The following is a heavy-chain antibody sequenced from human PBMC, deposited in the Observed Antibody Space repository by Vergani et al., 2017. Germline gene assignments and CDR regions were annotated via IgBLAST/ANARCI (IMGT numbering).Heavy chain of an antibody. CDR2: IYYSGST. J-gene: IGHJ6*03. V-gene: IGHV4-59*01. D-gene: IGHD5-12*01. Sequence: QVQLQESGPGLVKPSETLSLTCTVSGGSISSYYWSWIRQPPGKGLEWIGYIYYSGSTNYNPSLKSRVTISVDTSKNQFSLKLSSVTAADTAVYYCARGGGDPYYYYYMDVWGKGTTVTVSS. CDR1: GGSISSYY. CDR3: ARGGGDPYYYYYMDV.